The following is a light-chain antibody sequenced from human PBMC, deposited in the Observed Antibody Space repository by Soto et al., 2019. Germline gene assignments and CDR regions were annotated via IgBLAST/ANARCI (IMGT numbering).Light chain of an antibody. CDR1: TSDGGDYKY. CDR2: DVD. J-gene: IGLJ1*01. V-gene: IGLV2-11*01. CDR3: CSFAGTYV. Sequence: QSALTQPRSVSGSPGQSVTISCTGTTSDGGDYKYISWYQVHPGKAPKFVIYDVDKRPSGVPDRFSGSKSGNTASLTISGLQAEDEAEYYCCSFAGTYVFGTGTKVTVL.